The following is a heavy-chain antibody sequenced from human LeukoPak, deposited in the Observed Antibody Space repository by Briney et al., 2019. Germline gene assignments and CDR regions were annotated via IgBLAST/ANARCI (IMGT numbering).Heavy chain of an antibody. CDR1: GFTFSSSA. Sequence: PGRSLRLSCAASGFTFSSSAMHWVRQAPDKGLEWVAVISYDGSNKYYADSVKGRFTISRDNSKNTLYLQMNSLRAEDTAVYYCAKGRYSSGRSSYYFDYWGQGTLVTVSS. V-gene: IGHV3-30-3*01. CDR2: ISYDGSNK. D-gene: IGHD6-19*01. CDR3: AKGRYSSGRSSYYFDY. J-gene: IGHJ4*02.